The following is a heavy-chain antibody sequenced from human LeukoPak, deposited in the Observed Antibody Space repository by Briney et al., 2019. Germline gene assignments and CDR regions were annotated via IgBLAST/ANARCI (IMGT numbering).Heavy chain of an antibody. Sequence: SQTLSLTCTVSGGSISSYYWSWIRQPPGKGLEWIGYIYYSGSTNYNPSLKSRVTISVDTSKNQFSLKLSSVTAADTAVYYCARGSSSSPRDWGQGTLVTVSS. J-gene: IGHJ4*02. CDR1: GGSISSYY. CDR3: ARGSSSSPRD. V-gene: IGHV4-59*01. CDR2: IYYSGST. D-gene: IGHD6-13*01.